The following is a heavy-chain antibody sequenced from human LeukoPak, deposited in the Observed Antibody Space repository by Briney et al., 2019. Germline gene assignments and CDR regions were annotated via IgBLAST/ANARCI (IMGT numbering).Heavy chain of an antibody. CDR1: GFTFSSYA. CDR3: ARGGELERRLFNFDY. D-gene: IGHD1-1*01. CDR2: ISYDGSNK. V-gene: IGHV3-30*04. J-gene: IGHJ4*02. Sequence: GGSLRLSCAASGFTFSSYAMHWVRQAPGKGLEWVAVISYDGSNKYYADSVKGRFTISRDNSKNTLYLQMSSLRAEDTAVYYCARGGELERRLFNFDYWGQGTLVTVSS.